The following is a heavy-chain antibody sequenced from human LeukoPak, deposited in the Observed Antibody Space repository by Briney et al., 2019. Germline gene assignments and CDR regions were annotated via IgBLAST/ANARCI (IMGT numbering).Heavy chain of an antibody. CDR3: ARDPGIVGATLFDY. D-gene: IGHD1-26*01. J-gene: IGHJ4*02. CDR2: ISAYNGNT. Sequence: ASVKVSCKASGYTFTSYGISWVRQAPGQGLEWMGWISAYNGNTNYAQKLQGRVTMTTDTSTSTAYMELRSLRSDDTAVYYCARDPGIVGATLFDYWGQGTLVTVSS. CDR1: GYTFTSYG. V-gene: IGHV1-18*01.